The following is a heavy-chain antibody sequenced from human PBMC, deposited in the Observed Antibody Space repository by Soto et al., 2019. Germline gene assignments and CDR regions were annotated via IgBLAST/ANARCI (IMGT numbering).Heavy chain of an antibody. CDR1: GGSISSGGYY. Sequence: PSETLSLTCTVSGGSISSGGYYWSWIRQPPGKGLEWIGEINHSGSTNYNPSLRSRVTISVDTSKNQFSLKLSSVTAADTAVYYCARNLRFGTYAFDIWGQGTMVTVS. V-gene: IGHV4-39*07. CDR2: INHSGST. CDR3: ARNLRFGTYAFDI. D-gene: IGHD3-10*01. J-gene: IGHJ3*02.